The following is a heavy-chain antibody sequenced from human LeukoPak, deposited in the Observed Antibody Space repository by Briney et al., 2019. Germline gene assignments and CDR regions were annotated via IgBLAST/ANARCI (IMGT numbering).Heavy chain of an antibody. Sequence: GGSLRLSCAASGFTFSTYSMNWVRQAPGKGLEWVSSISSSSSCIYYADSVKGRFTISRDNAKNSLYLQMNSLRAEDTAVYYCAREVGFTESNAFDIWGQGTMVTVSS. CDR2: ISSSSSCI. V-gene: IGHV3-21*01. CDR3: AREVGFTESNAFDI. J-gene: IGHJ3*02. D-gene: IGHD1-14*01. CDR1: GFTFSTYS.